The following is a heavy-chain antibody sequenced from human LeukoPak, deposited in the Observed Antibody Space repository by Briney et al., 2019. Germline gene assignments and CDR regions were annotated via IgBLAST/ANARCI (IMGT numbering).Heavy chain of an antibody. Sequence: RASVKVSCTASGYTFTSYYMHWVRQAPGQGLEWMGIINPSGGSTSYAQKFQGRVTMTRDTSTSTVYMELSSLRSEDTAVYYCARGTHIVVVTAIPLGYWGQGTLVTVSS. CDR2: INPSGGST. V-gene: IGHV1-46*01. CDR1: GYTFTSYY. D-gene: IGHD2-21*02. CDR3: ARGTHIVVVTAIPLGY. J-gene: IGHJ4*02.